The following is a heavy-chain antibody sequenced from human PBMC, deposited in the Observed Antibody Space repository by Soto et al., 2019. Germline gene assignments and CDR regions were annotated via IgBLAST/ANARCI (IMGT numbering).Heavy chain of an antibody. CDR2: IYTSGST. Sequence: QVRLQESGPGLVKPSETLSLTCTVSGDSMSRYYWSWIRQPAGQGPEWIGRIYTSGSTNYNPSLTGRVTMSVDTSKSQFSLKLSSVTAADTAVYYCARGVRGMMDFDNWGQGILVTVSS. CDR3: ARGVRGMMDFDN. V-gene: IGHV4-4*07. D-gene: IGHD3-10*02. CDR1: GDSMSRYY. J-gene: IGHJ4*02.